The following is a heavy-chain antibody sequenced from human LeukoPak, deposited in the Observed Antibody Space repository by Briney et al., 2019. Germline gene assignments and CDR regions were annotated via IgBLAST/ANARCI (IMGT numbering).Heavy chain of an antibody. Sequence: GSVKVSCKASGYTFTTYYLHWVRQAPGQGLEWMGIINPSGGSTTYAQKFQGRVTMTRDTATSTVYMELSSLRAEDTAVYYCARGRTVTTSGAWFDPWGQGTLVTVSS. CDR3: ARGRTVTTSGAWFDP. J-gene: IGHJ5*02. D-gene: IGHD4-17*01. CDR1: GYTFTTYY. V-gene: IGHV1-46*01. CDR2: INPSGGST.